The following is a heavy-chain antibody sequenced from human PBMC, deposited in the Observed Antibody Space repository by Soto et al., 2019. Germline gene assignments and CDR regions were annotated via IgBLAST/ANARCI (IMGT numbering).Heavy chain of an antibody. CDR1: GVSITSRSYY. D-gene: IGHD3-10*01. V-gene: IGHV4-39*01. Sequence: SETLSLTCTVSGVSITSRSYYWGWIRQPPGKGLEWIGSVYYSGSTYYNPSLGGRVAISVDTSKKQFSLNLDFVTAADTAVYYCARHKNQLWNQDAFDMWGQGTMVTVS. CDR3: ARHKNQLWNQDAFDM. CDR2: VYYSGST. J-gene: IGHJ3*02.